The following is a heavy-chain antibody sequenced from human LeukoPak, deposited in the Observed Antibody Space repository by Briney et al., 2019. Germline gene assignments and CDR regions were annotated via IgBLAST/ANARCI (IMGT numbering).Heavy chain of an antibody. Sequence: PGGSLRLSCAASGFTFSSYSMNWVRQAPGKGLEWVSSISSSSSYIYYADSVKGRFTISRDNAKNSLYLQMNSLRAEDTAVYYCARLSYGDSTYYYYYGMDVWGQGTTVTVSS. CDR3: ARLSYGDSTYYYYYGMDV. CDR1: GFTFSSYS. CDR2: ISSSSSYI. D-gene: IGHD4-17*01. V-gene: IGHV3-21*01. J-gene: IGHJ6*02.